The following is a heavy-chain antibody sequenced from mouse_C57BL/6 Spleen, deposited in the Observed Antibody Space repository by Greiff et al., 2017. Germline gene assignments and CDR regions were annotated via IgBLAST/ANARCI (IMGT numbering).Heavy chain of an antibody. J-gene: IGHJ2*01. CDR1: GFTFSDYY. Sequence: EVKLMESEGGLVQPGSSMKLSCTASGFTFSDYYMAWVRQVPEKGLEWVANINYDGSSTYYLDSLKSRFIISRDNAKNILYLQMSSLKSEDTATYYCARENDYFDYWGQGTTLTVSS. CDR3: ARENDYFDY. CDR2: INYDGSST. V-gene: IGHV5-16*01.